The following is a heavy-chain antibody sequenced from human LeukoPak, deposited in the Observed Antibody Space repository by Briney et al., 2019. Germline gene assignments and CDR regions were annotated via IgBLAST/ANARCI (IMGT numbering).Heavy chain of an antibody. CDR2: INHSGST. CDR3: ARGNPYKVLLRPQSNWFDP. D-gene: IGHD2-15*01. V-gene: IGHV4-34*01. Sequence: SETLSLTCAVYGGSFGGYYWSWIRQPPGKGLEWIGEINHSGSTNYNPSLKSRVTISVDTSKNQFSLKLNSVTAADTAVYYCARGNPYKVLLRPQSNWFDPWGQGTLVTVSS. CDR1: GGSFGGYY. J-gene: IGHJ5*02.